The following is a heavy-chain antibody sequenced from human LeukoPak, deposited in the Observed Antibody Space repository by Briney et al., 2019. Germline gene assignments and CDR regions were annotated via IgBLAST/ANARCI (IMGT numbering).Heavy chain of an antibody. CDR2: IYFTGQT. J-gene: IGHJ5*02. CDR3: ARRTMGTSLRDL. Sequence: PSETLSLTCTVSGASISSASYDWSWIRQPPGQGLEWIGNIYFTGQTYYNPSLKSRATISAGMSKDQFSRKLTSVTTAETAVYYCARRTMGTSLRDLGGQGTLVTGSS. D-gene: IGHD2-15*01. CDR1: GASISSASYD. V-gene: IGHV4-39*01.